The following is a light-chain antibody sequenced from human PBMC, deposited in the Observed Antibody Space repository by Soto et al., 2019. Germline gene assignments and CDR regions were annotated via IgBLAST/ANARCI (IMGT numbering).Light chain of an antibody. CDR3: QSYDSTLSARYV. CDR1: SSNIGAGYD. V-gene: IGLV1-40*01. J-gene: IGLJ1*01. CDR2: GNI. Sequence: QSALTQPPSVSGAPGQRVTISCTGSSSNIGAGYDVHWYQQRPGTAPKLLIFGNINRPSGVPDRFSGSKSGTSAFLAITGLQAEDEGDYYCQSYDSTLSARYVFGTGTKLTVL.